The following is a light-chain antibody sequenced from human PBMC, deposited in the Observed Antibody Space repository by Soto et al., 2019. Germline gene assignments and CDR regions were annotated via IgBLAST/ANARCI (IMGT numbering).Light chain of an antibody. CDR1: QNLSSSY. Sequence: EIVLTQSPGTLSLSPGDRATLSCRASQNLSSSYLAWYQQKLGQAPRLLIYGASSRATGIPDRFSGSVSGTDFILTISRLEPEDFAVYYCQQYDSSPRLTFGGGTKVEIK. CDR2: GAS. J-gene: IGKJ4*01. CDR3: QQYDSSPRLT. V-gene: IGKV3-20*01.